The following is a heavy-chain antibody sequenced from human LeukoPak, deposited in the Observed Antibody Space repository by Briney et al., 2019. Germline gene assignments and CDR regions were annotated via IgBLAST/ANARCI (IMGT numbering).Heavy chain of an antibody. CDR2: ISGSGDST. D-gene: IGHD1-20*01. CDR1: GFTFSSYG. CDR3: ARESSYNWNGRYFDY. J-gene: IGHJ4*02. V-gene: IGHV3-23*01. Sequence: GGSLRLSCAASGFTFSSYGMSWVRQAPGKGLEWVSGISGSGDSTNYEDSVKGRFTISRDNSKNTLYLQMNSLRAEDTAVYYCARESSYNWNGRYFDYWGQGTLVTVSS.